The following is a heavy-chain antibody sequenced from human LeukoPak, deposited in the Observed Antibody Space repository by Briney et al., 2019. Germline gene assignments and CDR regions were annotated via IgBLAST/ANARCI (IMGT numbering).Heavy chain of an antibody. V-gene: IGHV4-34*01. CDR1: GGSFSGYY. D-gene: IGHD1-26*01. CDR3: ARAKWELLFFLDY. CDR2: IYYSGST. Sequence: ETLSLTCAVYGGSFSGYYWSWIRQPPGKGLEWIGSIYYSGSTYYNPSLKSRVTISVDTSKNQFSLKLSSVTAADTAVYYCARAKWELLFFLDYWGQGTLVTVSS. J-gene: IGHJ4*02.